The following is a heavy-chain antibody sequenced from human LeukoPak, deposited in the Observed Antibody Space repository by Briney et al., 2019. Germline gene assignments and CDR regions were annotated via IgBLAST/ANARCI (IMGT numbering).Heavy chain of an antibody. J-gene: IGHJ4*02. CDR3: AYGYNYGHDY. CDR1: GGSFSGYY. V-gene: IGHV4-34*01. Sequence: SETLSLTCAVNGGSFSGYYWSWIRQPPGKALEWIGEINRSGSTNYNPSLKSPVTISVDTSKNQFSLKLSSVTAADTAVYYCAYGYNYGHDYWGQGTLVTVSS. CDR2: INRSGST. D-gene: IGHD5-18*01.